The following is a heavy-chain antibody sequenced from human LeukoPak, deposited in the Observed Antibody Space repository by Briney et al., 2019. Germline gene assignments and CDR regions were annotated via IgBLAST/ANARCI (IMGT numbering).Heavy chain of an antibody. CDR3: ARGGVVASAEYFQH. V-gene: IGHV3-33*08. CDR2: IWYDGSNK. J-gene: IGHJ1*01. CDR1: GFTFRSYG. Sequence: GGSLRLSCAASGFTFRSYGMHWVRQAPGKGLEWVAVIWYDGSNKYYADSVKGRFTISRDNSKNTLYLQMNSLRAEDTAVYYCARGGVVASAEYFQHWGQGTLVTVSS. D-gene: IGHD2-15*01.